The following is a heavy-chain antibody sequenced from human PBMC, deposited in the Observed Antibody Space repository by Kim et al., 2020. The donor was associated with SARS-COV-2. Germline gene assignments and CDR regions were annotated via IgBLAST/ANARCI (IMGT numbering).Heavy chain of an antibody. D-gene: IGHD5-12*01. Sequence: STYHADSVRGRFTISRDDSKNTLYLQMNSLRAEDTAVYYCARSERGYPDYWGQGTLVTVSS. V-gene: IGHV3-66*01. CDR3: ARSERGYPDY. J-gene: IGHJ4*02. CDR2: ST.